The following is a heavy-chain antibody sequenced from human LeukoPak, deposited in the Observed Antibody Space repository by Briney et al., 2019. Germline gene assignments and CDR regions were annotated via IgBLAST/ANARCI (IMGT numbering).Heavy chain of an antibody. J-gene: IGHJ4*02. D-gene: IGHD5-18*01. CDR1: GDSVSSNSAA. CDR3: ASTVLQYSYGYFDY. V-gene: IGHV6-1*01. Sequence: SQTLSLTCAISGDSVSSNSAAWNWIRQSPSRGLEWLGRTYYRSKWYNDYAVSVKSRITINPDTSKNQFSLKLSSVTAADTAVYYCASTVLQYSYGYFDYWGQGTLVTVSS. CDR2: TYYRSKWYN.